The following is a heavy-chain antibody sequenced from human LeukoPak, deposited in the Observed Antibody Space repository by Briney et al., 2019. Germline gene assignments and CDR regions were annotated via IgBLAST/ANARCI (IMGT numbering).Heavy chain of an antibody. Sequence: GGSLRLSCAASGFTFSAYWMHWVRQAPGKGLVWVSRISGGGGSTCYADSVKGRFTISRDNAKNTLYLQMNSLRAETTALYYLARAEHSEVRFAYWGQGTLVSVSS. CDR1: GFTFSAYW. D-gene: IGHD1/OR15-1a*01. J-gene: IGHJ4*02. CDR2: ISGGGGST. CDR3: ARAEHSEVRFAY. V-gene: IGHV3-74*01.